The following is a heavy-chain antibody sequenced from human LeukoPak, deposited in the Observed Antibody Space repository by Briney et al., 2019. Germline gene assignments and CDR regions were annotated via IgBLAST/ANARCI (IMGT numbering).Heavy chain of an antibody. CDR3: ARGTVVRGIIHTPDFDY. CDR2: INPNSGDT. J-gene: IGHJ4*02. D-gene: IGHD3-10*01. V-gene: IGHV1-2*02. Sequence: ASVKVSCKASGYTFTGSYMHWVRQAPGQGLEWMGWINPNSGDTKYAQKFQGRVTMTRDTSISTAYMELNRLRSDDTAVYYCARGTVVRGIIHTPDFDYWGQGTLVTVSS. CDR1: GYTFTGSY.